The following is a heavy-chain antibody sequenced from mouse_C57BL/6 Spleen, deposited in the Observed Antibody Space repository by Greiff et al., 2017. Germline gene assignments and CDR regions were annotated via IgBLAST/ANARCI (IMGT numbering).Heavy chain of an antibody. V-gene: IGHV1-18*01. J-gene: IGHJ4*01. CDR3: ARRAPGYAMDY. CDR1: GYTFTDYN. D-gene: IGHD3-3*01. Sequence: DVQLQASGPELVKPGASVKIPCKASGYTFTDYNMDWVKQSHGKSLEWIGDINPNNGGTIYNQKFKGKATLTVDKSSSTAYMELRSLTSEDTAVYYCARRAPGYAMDYWGQGTSVTVSS. CDR2: INPNNGGT.